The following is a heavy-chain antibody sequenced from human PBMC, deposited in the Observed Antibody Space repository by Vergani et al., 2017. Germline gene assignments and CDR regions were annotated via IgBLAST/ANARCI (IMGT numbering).Heavy chain of an antibody. J-gene: IGHJ6*03. CDR2: INHSGST. Sequence: QVQLPQWGAGLLKPSETLSLTCAVYGGSFSGYYWSWIRQPPGKGLEWIGEINHSGSTNYNPSLKSRVTISVDTSKNQFSLKLSSVTAADTAVYYCARARLAAMDVWGKGTTVTVSS. CDR1: GGSFSGYY. CDR3: ARARLAAMDV. V-gene: IGHV4-34*01. D-gene: IGHD6-25*01.